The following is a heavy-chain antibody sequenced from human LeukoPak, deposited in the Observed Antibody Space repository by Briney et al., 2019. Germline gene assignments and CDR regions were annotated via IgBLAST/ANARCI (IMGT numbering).Heavy chain of an antibody. D-gene: IGHD2-21*02. J-gene: IGHJ6*03. CDR2: ISSSGST. V-gene: IGHV4-4*08. Sequence: SETLSLTCTVSGGSISSYYWSWIRQPPGKGLEWIGRISSSGSTNYNPSLKSRVTISVDTSKNQFSLKLSSVTAADTAVYYCARIYCGGDCRGYYYHYYMDVWGKGTTVTISS. CDR1: GGSISSYY. CDR3: ARIYCGGDCRGYYYHYYMDV.